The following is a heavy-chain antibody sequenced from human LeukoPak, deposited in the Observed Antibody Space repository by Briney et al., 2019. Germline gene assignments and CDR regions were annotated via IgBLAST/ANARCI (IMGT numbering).Heavy chain of an antibody. CDR3: ASTQRYCSSTSCSYYFDY. D-gene: IGHD2-2*01. V-gene: IGHV1-69*05. CDR2: IIPIFGTA. CDR1: GGTFSSYA. Sequence: GASVKVSCKASGGTFSSYAIIWVRQAPGQGLEWMGGIIPIFGTANYAQKFQGRVTITTDESTSTAYMELSSLRSEDTAVYYCASTQRYCSSTSCSYYFDYWGQGTLVTVSS. J-gene: IGHJ4*02.